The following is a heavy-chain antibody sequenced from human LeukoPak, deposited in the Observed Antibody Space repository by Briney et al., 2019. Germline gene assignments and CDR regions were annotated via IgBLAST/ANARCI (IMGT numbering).Heavy chain of an antibody. D-gene: IGHD3-16*01. CDR1: GFTFDDYA. CDR3: TKDFGYGGVRDAFDI. V-gene: IGHV3-43*02. Sequence: GGSLRLSCAASGFTFDDYAMHWVRQAPGKGLEWVSLISGDGGSTYYADSVKGRFTISRDNSKNCLYLQMNRLRTEDTALYYCTKDFGYGGVRDAFDIWGQGTMVTVSS. J-gene: IGHJ3*02. CDR2: ISGDGGST.